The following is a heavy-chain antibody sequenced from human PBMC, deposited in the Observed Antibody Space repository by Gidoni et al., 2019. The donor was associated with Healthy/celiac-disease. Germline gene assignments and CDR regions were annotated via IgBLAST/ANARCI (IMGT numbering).Heavy chain of an antibody. CDR3: AKPYSRHSSGWYVFDY. J-gene: IGHJ4*02. D-gene: IGHD6-19*01. CDR2: ISGSGGST. CDR1: GFPFSSYA. V-gene: IGHV3-23*04. Sequence: EVQLVESGGGLVQPGGSLSPSCAASGFPFSSYAMSWVRQAPGKGLEWVSAISGSGGSTYYADSVKGRFTISRDNSKNTLYLQMNSLRAEDTAVYYCAKPYSRHSSGWYVFDYWGQGTLVTVSS.